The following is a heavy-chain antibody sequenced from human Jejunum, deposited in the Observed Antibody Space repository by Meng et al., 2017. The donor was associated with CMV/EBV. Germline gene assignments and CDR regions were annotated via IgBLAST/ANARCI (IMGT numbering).Heavy chain of an antibody. Sequence: SEYPFPDYYMQWVRQAPGQGLEWMGWITAYHGKTNYAQKFQGRVTMTTDTSTTTAYLELGSLRSDDTAVYYCARVVVATQVNWFGPWGQGTLVTVSS. CDR1: EYPFPDYY. D-gene: IGHD2-15*01. V-gene: IGHV1-18*04. CDR2: ITAYHGKT. J-gene: IGHJ5*02. CDR3: ARVVVATQVNWFGP.